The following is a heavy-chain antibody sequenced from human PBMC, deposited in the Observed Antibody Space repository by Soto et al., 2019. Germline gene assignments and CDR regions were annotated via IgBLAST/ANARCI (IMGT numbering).Heavy chain of an antibody. J-gene: IGHJ6*02. CDR1: GFTFSSYA. D-gene: IGHD6-19*01. CDR3: ARERGSGWYGVDYYYYYGMDV. CDR2: ISYDGSNK. Sequence: HPGGSLRLSCAASGFTFSSYAMHWVRQAPGKGLEWVAVISYDGSNKYYADSVKGRFTISRDNSKNTLYLQMNSLRAEDTAVYYCARERGSGWYGVDYYYYYGMDVWAQGTTVTVSS. V-gene: IGHV3-30-3*01.